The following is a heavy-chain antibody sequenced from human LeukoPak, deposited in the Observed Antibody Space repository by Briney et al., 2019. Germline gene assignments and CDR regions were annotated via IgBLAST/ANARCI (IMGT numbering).Heavy chain of an antibody. V-gene: IGHV3-21*01. CDR1: GFSFSSFN. CDR2: ISTTSAYI. J-gene: IGHJ4*02. D-gene: IGHD1-26*01. CDR3: VRFSGSYTKYYFDY. Sequence: PGGSLRLSCVATGFSFSSFNMEWVRQAPGKGLEWVSSISTTSAYIYYADSVKGRFTISRGDAKNSLFLQMDNLRAEDTAVYYCVRFSGSYTKYYFDYWGQGALVTVSS.